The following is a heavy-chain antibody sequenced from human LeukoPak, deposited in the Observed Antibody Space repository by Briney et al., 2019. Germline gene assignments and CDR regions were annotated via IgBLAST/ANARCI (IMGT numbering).Heavy chain of an antibody. Sequence: ASVKVSCKASGGTFSSYAICWVRQAPGQGLEWMGRIIPIFGTANYAQKFQGRVTITTDESTSTAYMELSSLRSEDTAVYYCARGPAYYYDSSGYQGYFQHWGQGTLVTVSS. D-gene: IGHD3-22*01. CDR2: IIPIFGTA. J-gene: IGHJ1*01. CDR1: GGTFSSYA. CDR3: ARGPAYYYDSSGYQGYFQH. V-gene: IGHV1-69*05.